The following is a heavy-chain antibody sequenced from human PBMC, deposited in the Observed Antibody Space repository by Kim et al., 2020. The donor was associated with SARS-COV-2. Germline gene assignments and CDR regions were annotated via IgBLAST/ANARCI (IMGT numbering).Heavy chain of an antibody. V-gene: IGHV3-30-3*01. CDR1: GFTFSLYN. D-gene: IGHD3-10*01. Sequence: GGSLRLSCAASGFTFSLYNMHWVRQAPGKGLEWVTLISYNEDKKYEADSVKGRFTISRDNSKNTLYLQMNSLRGDDTAVYYCAREGRWDRDASRRGLYGVDVWGQGTTVIVSS. CDR2: ISYNEDKK. CDR3: AREGRWDRDASRRGLYGVDV. J-gene: IGHJ6*02.